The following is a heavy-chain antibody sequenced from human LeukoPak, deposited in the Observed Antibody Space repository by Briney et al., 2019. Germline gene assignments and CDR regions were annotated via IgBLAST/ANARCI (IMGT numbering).Heavy chain of an antibody. V-gene: IGHV4-39*01. J-gene: IGHJ5*02. CDR3: ASHSSYVSPFRS. D-gene: IGHD3-10*02. Sequence: PSETLSLTCTVSGGSISSHYWSWIRQPPGKGLEWIGSIYYSGSTYYNPSLKSRVTISVETSKNQFSLKLSSVTAADTAVYYCASHSSYVSPFRSWGRGPLVTVSP. CDR2: IYYSGST. CDR1: GGSISSHY.